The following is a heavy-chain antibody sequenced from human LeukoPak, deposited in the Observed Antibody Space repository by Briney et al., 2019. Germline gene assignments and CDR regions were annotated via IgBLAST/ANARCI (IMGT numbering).Heavy chain of an antibody. J-gene: IGHJ4*02. D-gene: IGHD3-10*01. CDR1: GFTFSSYS. CDR2: ISSSSSTI. Sequence: GGSLILSCAASGFTFSSYSMNWVRQAPGKGLEWVSYISSSSSTIYYADSVKGRFTISRDNAKNSLYLQMNSLRAEDTAVYYCARDWGYYGSGSSFDYWGQGTLVTVSS. V-gene: IGHV3-48*01. CDR3: ARDWGYYGSGSSFDY.